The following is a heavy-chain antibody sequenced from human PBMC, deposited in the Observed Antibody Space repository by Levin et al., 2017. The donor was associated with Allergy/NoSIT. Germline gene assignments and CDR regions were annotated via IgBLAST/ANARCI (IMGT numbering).Heavy chain of an antibody. J-gene: IGHJ3*02. V-gene: IGHV4-34*01. Sequence: SETLSLTCAVYGGSFSGYYWSWIRQPPGKGLEWIGEINHSGSTNYNPSLKSRVTISVDTSKNQFSLKLSSVTAADTAVYYCARIPVWGSYLFRNAFDSWGQGTMVTVSS. D-gene: IGHD3-16*01. CDR2: INHSGST. CDR1: GGSFSGYY. CDR3: ARIPVWGSYLFRNAFDS.